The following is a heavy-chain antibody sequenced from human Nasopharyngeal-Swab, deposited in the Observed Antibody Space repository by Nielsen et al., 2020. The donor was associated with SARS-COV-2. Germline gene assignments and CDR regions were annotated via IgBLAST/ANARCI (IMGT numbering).Heavy chain of an antibody. CDR1: GFTFSSYS. CDR2: ISSSSSYI. J-gene: IGHJ3*02. V-gene: IGHV3-21*04. CDR3: ARASLRYFDWLTNGGAFDI. D-gene: IGHD3-9*01. Sequence: GESLKISCAASGFTFSSYSMNWVRQAPGKGLEWVSSISSSSSYIYYADSVKGRFTISRDNAKNSLYLQMNSLRAEDTAVYYCARASLRYFDWLTNGGAFDIWGQGTMVTVSS.